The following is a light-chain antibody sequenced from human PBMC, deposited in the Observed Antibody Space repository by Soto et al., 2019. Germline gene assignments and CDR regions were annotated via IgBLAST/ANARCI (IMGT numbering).Light chain of an antibody. CDR1: QTISSW. CDR3: QQYHEYW. Sequence: DIQMTQSPSTLSGSVGDRVTITCRASQTISSWLAWYQQKPGKAPKLLIYKASTLKSGVPSRFSGSGSGTEFTLTTSSLQPDDFATYYCQQYHEYWFGQGTKVDI. CDR2: KAS. V-gene: IGKV1-5*03. J-gene: IGKJ1*01.